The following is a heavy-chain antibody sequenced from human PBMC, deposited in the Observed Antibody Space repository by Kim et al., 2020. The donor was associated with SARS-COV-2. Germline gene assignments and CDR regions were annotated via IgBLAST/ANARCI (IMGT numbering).Heavy chain of an antibody. CDR3: ARHVSGWPAHIDY. CDR1: GYKFTHYW. CDR2: VYPGDSDT. D-gene: IGHD1-26*01. Sequence: GESLKISCKASGYKFTHYWIGWVRQMPGKGLEWMGVVYPGDSDTKYGPSFQGQVTISANKSLNTAYLQWSSLGASDNAIYYCARHVSGWPAHIDYWGQGTLVTAAS. V-gene: IGHV5-51*01. J-gene: IGHJ4*02.